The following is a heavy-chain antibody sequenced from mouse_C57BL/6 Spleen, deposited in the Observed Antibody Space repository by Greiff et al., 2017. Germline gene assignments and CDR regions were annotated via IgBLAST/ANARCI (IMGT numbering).Heavy chain of an antibody. V-gene: IGHV6-6*01. CDR3: TRGYSKNYFDY. CDR2: IRNKANNHAT. CDR1: GFTFSDAW. J-gene: IGHJ2*01. D-gene: IGHD2-5*01. Sequence: EVKLVESGGGLVQPGGSMELSCAASGFTFSDAWMDWVRQSPEKGLEWVAEIRNKANNHATYYAESVKGRFTISRDDSKSSVYLQMNSLRAEDTGIYYCTRGYSKNYFDYWGQGTTLTVSS.